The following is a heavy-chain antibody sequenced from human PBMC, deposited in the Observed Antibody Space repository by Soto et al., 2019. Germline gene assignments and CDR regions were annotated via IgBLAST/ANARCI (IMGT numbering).Heavy chain of an antibody. J-gene: IGHJ6*01. D-gene: IGHD1-26*01. CDR1: GFTFSDHY. V-gene: IGHV3-72*01. CDR2: SRNRVNSHTT. CDR3: TRGLLGGAPSYTFHGMDV. Sequence: EVQLVESGGGLVQPGGSLRLSCAASGFTFSDHYMDWVRQAPGKGLEWVARSRNRVNSHTTEYAASVKGRFTISRDXSKSSLYLQMNGLKIEDTAVYYCTRGLLGGAPSYTFHGMDVWGQGTTVTVSS.